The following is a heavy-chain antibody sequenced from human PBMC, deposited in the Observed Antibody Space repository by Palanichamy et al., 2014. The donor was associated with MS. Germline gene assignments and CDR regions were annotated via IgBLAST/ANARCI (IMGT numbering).Heavy chain of an antibody. CDR1: GYIFTGFY. J-gene: IGHJ4*02. Sequence: QVQLVQSGAEVKKSGASVKVSCQTSGYIFTGFYIHWVRQAPGQGLEWTGWIDRSSCDATYAEKFQGRVIMTRVTSISTAYMELSTLRSDDTAIYYCARRGSYGYDYWGQGTLVTVSS. D-gene: IGHD4-17*01. CDR3: ARRGSYGYDY. V-gene: IGHV1-2*02. CDR2: IDRSSCDA.